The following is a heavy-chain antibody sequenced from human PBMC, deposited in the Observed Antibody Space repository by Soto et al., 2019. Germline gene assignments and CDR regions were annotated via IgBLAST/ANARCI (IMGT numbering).Heavy chain of an antibody. Sequence: ASVKVSCKASGYTFTSYGISWVRQAPGQGLEWMGWISAYNGNTNYAQKLQGRVTVTTDTSTSTAYMELRSLRSDDTAVYYCARAPYSSGLNDAFDIWDPATMVTVSS. V-gene: IGHV1-18*04. CDR2: ISAYNGNT. J-gene: IGHJ3*02. CDR1: GYTFTSYG. CDR3: ARAPYSSGLNDAFDI. D-gene: IGHD6-19*01.